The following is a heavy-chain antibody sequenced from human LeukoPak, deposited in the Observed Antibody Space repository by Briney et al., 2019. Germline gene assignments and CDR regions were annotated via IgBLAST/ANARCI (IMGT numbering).Heavy chain of an antibody. D-gene: IGHD3-16*02. V-gene: IGHV3-48*01. CDR2: ISSSSSTI. CDR1: GFTFSNYD. J-gene: IGHJ4*02. Sequence: PGGTLRLSCAASGFTFSNYDMNWVRQAPGKGLEWVSYISSSSSTIYYADSVKGRFTISRDNAKNSLYLQMNSLRAEDTAVYYCARDPPAEYDYVWGSYRPALGWGQGTLVTVSS. CDR3: ARDPPAEYDYVWGSYRPALG.